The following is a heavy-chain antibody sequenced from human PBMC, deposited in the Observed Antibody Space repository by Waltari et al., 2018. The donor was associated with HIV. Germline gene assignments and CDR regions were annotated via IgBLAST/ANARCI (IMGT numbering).Heavy chain of an antibody. Sequence: QVQLQESGPGLVKPSETLSLTCTVSGYSISSGYYWGWIRQPPGKGVEWIGSIYHSGSTYYNPSLKSRVTISVDTSKNQFSLKLSSVTAADTAVYYCARGDQSYPRLWFGEFGMDVWGQGTTVTVSS. CDR2: IYHSGST. CDR3: ARGDQSYPRLWFGEFGMDV. V-gene: IGHV4-38-2*02. CDR1: GYSISSGYY. D-gene: IGHD3-10*01. J-gene: IGHJ6*02.